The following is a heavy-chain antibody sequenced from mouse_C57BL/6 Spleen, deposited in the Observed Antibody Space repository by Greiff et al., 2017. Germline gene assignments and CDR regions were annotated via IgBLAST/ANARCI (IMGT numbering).Heavy chain of an antibody. CDR3: ARGADYDEGYFDY. Sequence: DVQLVESGGGLVKPGGSLKLSCAASGFTFSDYGMHWVRQAPEKGLEWVAYISSGSSTIYYADTVKGRFTISRDNAKNTLFLQMTSLRSEDTAMYYCARGADYDEGYFDYWGQGTTLTVSS. V-gene: IGHV5-17*01. D-gene: IGHD2-4*01. CDR1: GFTFSDYG. CDR2: ISSGSSTI. J-gene: IGHJ2*01.